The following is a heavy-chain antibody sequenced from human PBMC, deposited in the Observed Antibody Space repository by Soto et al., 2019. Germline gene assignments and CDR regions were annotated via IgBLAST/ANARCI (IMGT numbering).Heavy chain of an antibody. Sequence: QVQLVESGGGVVQPGRSLRLSCAASGFTFSSYGMHWVRQAPGKGLEWVAVIWYDGSNKYYADSVKGRFTISRDKSKNTLYLQINSQRAEDRAVYYCARDGGYYYDSSGYYYDHYFDYWGQGTLVTVSS. CDR1: GFTFSSYG. CDR2: IWYDGSNK. CDR3: ARDGGYYYDSSGYYYDHYFDY. D-gene: IGHD3-22*01. V-gene: IGHV3-33*01. J-gene: IGHJ4*02.